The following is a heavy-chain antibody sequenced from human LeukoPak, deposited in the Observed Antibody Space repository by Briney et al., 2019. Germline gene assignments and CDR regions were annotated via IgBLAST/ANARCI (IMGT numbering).Heavy chain of an antibody. Sequence: ASVKVSCKASGYTFTSYGISWVRQAPGQGLEWMGCISAYNGNTNYAQKLQGRVTMTTDTSTSTAYMELRSLRSDDTAVYYCARRGYSYGRHYGMDVWGQGTTVTVSS. J-gene: IGHJ6*02. CDR3: ARRGYSYGRHYGMDV. D-gene: IGHD5-18*01. CDR1: GYTFTSYG. V-gene: IGHV1-18*01. CDR2: ISAYNGNT.